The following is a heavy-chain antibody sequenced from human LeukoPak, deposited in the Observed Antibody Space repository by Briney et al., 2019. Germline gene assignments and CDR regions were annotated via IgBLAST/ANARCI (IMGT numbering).Heavy chain of an antibody. Sequence: ASVKVSCKASGYTSTGYCMHWVRQAPGQGLEWMGRINPNSGGTNYAQKFQGRVTMTRDTSISTAYMELSRLRSDDTAVYYCARGDAVDTAMVNPTDYWGQGTLVTVSS. CDR1: GYTSTGYC. J-gene: IGHJ4*02. V-gene: IGHV1-2*06. CDR3: ARGDAVDTAMVNPTDY. D-gene: IGHD5-18*01. CDR2: INPNSGGT.